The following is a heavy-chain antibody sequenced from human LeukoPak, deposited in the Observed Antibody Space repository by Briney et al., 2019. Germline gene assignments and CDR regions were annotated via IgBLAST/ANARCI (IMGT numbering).Heavy chain of an antibody. CDR3: AHVYSGTDY. J-gene: IGHJ4*02. Sequence: SGPTLVNPTQTLTLTCTFSGFSLSLTGVGVGRTRQPPGKAPEWLAVIYWDDDRRYSPSLKNRLTIAKDTSKNQVVLTLTNVDPEDTGTYFCAHVYSGTDYWGQGTVVTVSS. CDR1: GFSLSLTGVG. V-gene: IGHV2-5*02. CDR2: IYWDDDR. D-gene: IGHD1-26*01.